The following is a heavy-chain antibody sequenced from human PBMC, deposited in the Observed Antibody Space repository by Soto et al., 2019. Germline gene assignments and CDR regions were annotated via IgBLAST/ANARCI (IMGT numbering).Heavy chain of an antibody. Sequence: QVQLQQWGAGLLKPSETLSLTCAVYGESFSGYYWSWIRQPPGKGLEWIGEINHSGSTNYNPSLKSRVTISVDTSKNQFSLKLSSVTAADTAVYYCARGLPMTQRFYYYYYMDVWGKGTTVTVSS. CDR1: GESFSGYY. V-gene: IGHV4-34*01. CDR3: ARGLPMTQRFYYYYYMDV. J-gene: IGHJ6*03. CDR2: INHSGST.